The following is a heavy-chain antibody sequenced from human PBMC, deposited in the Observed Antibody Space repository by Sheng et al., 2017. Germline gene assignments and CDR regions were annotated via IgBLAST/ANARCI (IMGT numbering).Heavy chain of an antibody. CDR2: IYYTGST. Sequence: QLQLQESGPGLVKPSETLSLTCTVSGGSISSSSYYWGWIRQPPGKGLEWIGTIYYTGSTFYNPSLKSRVSISIDTSKNQFSLKLNSVTAADTAVYFCARVWHDSSGCFDSWGQGTLVTVSS. J-gene: IGHJ5*01. CDR3: ARVWHDSSGCFDS. V-gene: IGHV4-39*07. D-gene: IGHD3-22*01. CDR1: GGSISSSSYY.